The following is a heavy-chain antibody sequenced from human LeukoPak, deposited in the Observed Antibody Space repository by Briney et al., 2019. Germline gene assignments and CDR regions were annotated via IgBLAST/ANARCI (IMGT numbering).Heavy chain of an antibody. J-gene: IGHJ4*02. D-gene: IGHD4-17*01. CDR2: IGYDGSKK. Sequence: GGSLRLSCAASGFSFSSYAMHWVRQAPGKGLEWVAVIGYDGSKKYYADSVKGRFTISRDNAKNSLYLQMNSLRAEDTAVYYCARVQTTVTTLDYWGQGTLVTVSS. CDR1: GFSFSSYA. CDR3: ARVQTTVTTLDY. V-gene: IGHV3-33*01.